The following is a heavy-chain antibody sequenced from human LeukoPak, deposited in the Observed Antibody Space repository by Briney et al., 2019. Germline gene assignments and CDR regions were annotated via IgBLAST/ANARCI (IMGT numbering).Heavy chain of an antibody. CDR2: IYFSGST. CDR3: ARGDGYNLY. V-gene: IGHV4-59*01. Sequence: SETLSLTCTVSGASISNYYWNWIRQPPGKGLEWIGYIYFSGSTNYNPSLKSRVTMSVDTSKKQFSLNMSSVTTADTAVYYCARGDGYNLYWGQGTLVTVSS. CDR1: GASISNYY. J-gene: IGHJ4*02. D-gene: IGHD5-24*01.